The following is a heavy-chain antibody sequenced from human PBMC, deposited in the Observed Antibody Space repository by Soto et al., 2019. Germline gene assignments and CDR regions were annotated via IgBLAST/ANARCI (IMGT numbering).Heavy chain of an antibody. D-gene: IGHD1-26*01. CDR2: ISGSSDAA. J-gene: IGHJ6*02. V-gene: IGHV3-23*01. Sequence: EVQLLESGGGLVQPGGSLRLSCAASGFPFSTSAMNWVRQAPGKGLEWVSIISGSSDAAYYAESVKGRFASSRDNSKNTRYLQMNSLRDEDTAVYYCAKYSGSYPVYNGLSLWGQGTTVTVS. CDR3: AKYSGSYPVYNGLSL. CDR1: GFPFSTSA.